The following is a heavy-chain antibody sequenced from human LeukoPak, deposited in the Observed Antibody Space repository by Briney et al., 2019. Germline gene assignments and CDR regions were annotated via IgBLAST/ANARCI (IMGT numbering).Heavy chain of an antibody. Sequence: TGGSLRLSCAAPGFTFSNYWMGWVCQAPGKGLEWVALIKSDGRSKDSVDSVKGRFTISTDSAKNSLHLPMNSLRAKDTAIYYCARISRYSFDIWGPGTMVTVSP. J-gene: IGHJ3*02. CDR1: GFTFSNYW. D-gene: IGHD2-2*01. V-gene: IGHV3-7*04. CDR3: ARISRYSFDI. CDR2: IKSDGRSK.